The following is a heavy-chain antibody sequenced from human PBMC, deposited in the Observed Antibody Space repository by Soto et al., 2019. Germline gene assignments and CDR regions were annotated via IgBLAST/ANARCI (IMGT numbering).Heavy chain of an antibody. CDR3: AKDWYYDSSGYLIDY. Sequence: AGGSLRLSCAASGFTFSSYSMSWVRQAPGKGLEWVSAISGSGGSTYYADSVKGRFTISRDNSKNTLYLQMNSLRAEDTAAYYCAKDWYYDSSGYLIDYWGQGTLVTVSS. CDR2: ISGSGGST. CDR1: GFTFSSYS. J-gene: IGHJ4*02. V-gene: IGHV3-23*01. D-gene: IGHD3-22*01.